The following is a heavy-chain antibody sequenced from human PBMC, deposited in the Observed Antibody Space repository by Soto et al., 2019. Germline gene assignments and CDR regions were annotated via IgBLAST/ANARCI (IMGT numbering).Heavy chain of an antibody. CDR1: GFTFSSYA. D-gene: IGHD3-10*01. CDR3: ARDLDYYGSGSYYNVGYYFDY. V-gene: IGHV3-30-3*01. Sequence: QVQLVESGGGVVQPGRSLRLSCAASGFTFSSYAMHWVRQAPGKGLEWVAVISYDGSNKYYADSVKGRFTISRDNSKNTLYLQTNSLRAEDTAVYYCARDLDYYGSGSYYNVGYYFDYWGQGTLVTVSS. CDR2: ISYDGSNK. J-gene: IGHJ4*02.